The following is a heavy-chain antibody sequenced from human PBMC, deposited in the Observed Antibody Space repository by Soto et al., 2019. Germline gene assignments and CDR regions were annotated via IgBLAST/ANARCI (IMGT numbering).Heavy chain of an antibody. J-gene: IGHJ4*02. CDR1: GSIFSSYG. Sequence: PGGSLRLSCGASGSIFSSYGMHWVRQAPGKGLEWVAVTSYDGRNTNYADSVRGRFTISRDNSKNTLYLQMNSLRAEDTAVSYCPTDTFSHDSRRLYVFDYWGQVTPVTVSS. V-gene: IGHV3-30*03. CDR3: PTDTFSHDSRRLYVFDY. D-gene: IGHD3-22*01. CDR2: TSYDGRNT.